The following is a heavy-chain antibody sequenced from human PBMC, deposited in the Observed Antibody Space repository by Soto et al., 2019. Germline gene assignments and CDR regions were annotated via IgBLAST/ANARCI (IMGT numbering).Heavy chain of an antibody. Sequence: GASVKVSCKASGYTFTSYGINWVRQAPGQGLEWMGWISAYNANTHYAQKLQGRVTMTTDTFTSTAYMELRSLRSDDTAVYYCARHPDYYDSSVGDYWGQGTLVTVSS. CDR1: GYTFTSYG. CDR3: ARHPDYYDSSVGDY. V-gene: IGHV1-18*01. CDR2: ISAYNANT. D-gene: IGHD3-22*01. J-gene: IGHJ4*02.